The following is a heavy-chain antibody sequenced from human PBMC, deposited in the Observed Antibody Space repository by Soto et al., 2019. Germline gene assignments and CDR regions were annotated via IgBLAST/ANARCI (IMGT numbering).Heavy chain of an antibody. J-gene: IGHJ4*02. Sequence: PSETLSLTCTVSGGSISSGGYYWSWIRQHPGKGLEWIGYIYYSGSTYYNPSLKSRVTIPVDTSKNQFPLKLSSVTAADTAVYYCARGRYYDFWSASGSGYYFDYWGQGTLVTVSS. D-gene: IGHD3-3*01. CDR2: IYYSGST. CDR3: ARGRYYDFWSASGSGYYFDY. CDR1: GGSISSGGYY. V-gene: IGHV4-31*03.